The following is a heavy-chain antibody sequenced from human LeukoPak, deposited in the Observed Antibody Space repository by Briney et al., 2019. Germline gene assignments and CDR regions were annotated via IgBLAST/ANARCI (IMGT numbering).Heavy chain of an antibody. D-gene: IGHD3-3*01. CDR2: IYYSGST. Sequence: PSETLSLTCTVSGGSISSSSYYWGWIRQPPGKGLEWIGSIYYSGSTYYNPSLKSRVTISVDTSKNQFSLKLSSVTAADTAVYYCARLPDPFWSGYYDSDYWGQGTLVTVSS. CDR1: GGSISSSSYY. CDR3: ARLPDPFWSGYYDSDY. J-gene: IGHJ4*02. V-gene: IGHV4-39*01.